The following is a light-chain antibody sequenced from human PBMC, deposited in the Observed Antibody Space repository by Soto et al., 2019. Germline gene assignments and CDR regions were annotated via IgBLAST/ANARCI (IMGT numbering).Light chain of an antibody. CDR3: QQYNSWPPLT. V-gene: IGKV3-15*01. J-gene: IGKJ4*01. CDR2: GAY. Sequence: EIVMTLSPATVSVSPGERATLSCRASQNVNSNLAWYQQKPGQPPRLLIYGAYTRATGVPARFSGSGSGTEFTLTINSLQSEDFAVYYCQQYNSWPPLTFGGGTKVDIK. CDR1: QNVNSN.